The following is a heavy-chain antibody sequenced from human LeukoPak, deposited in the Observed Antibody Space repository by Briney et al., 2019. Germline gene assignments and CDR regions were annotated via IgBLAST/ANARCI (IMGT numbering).Heavy chain of an antibody. CDR2: SRNKGDGHTT. Sequence: TGGSLRLSCAASGFTFSDHYMDWVRQAPGKGLEWVGRSRNKGDGHTTDYAASVKGRFTISRDDSESSLYLHMNNLKTEDTAVYYCAKSGSPWNNWFDPWGQGTLVTVSS. CDR1: GFTFSDHY. J-gene: IGHJ5*02. V-gene: IGHV3-72*01. D-gene: IGHD1-26*01. CDR3: AKSGSPWNNWFDP.